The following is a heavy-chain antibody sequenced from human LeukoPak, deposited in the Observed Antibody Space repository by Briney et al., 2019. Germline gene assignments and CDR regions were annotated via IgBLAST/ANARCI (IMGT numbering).Heavy chain of an antibody. D-gene: IGHD4-17*01. CDR3: VRPRDYGAIYGFDV. CDR1: GNSFTNYW. Sequence: GESLKISCKGSGNSFTNYWIAWVRQMPGKGLEGMGIFYPGDSDTRYSPSFQGQVTISADKSISTAYLQRSSLKASDTAMYYCVRPRDYGAIYGFDVWGQETMVTVSS. V-gene: IGHV5-51*01. J-gene: IGHJ3*01. CDR2: FYPGDSDT.